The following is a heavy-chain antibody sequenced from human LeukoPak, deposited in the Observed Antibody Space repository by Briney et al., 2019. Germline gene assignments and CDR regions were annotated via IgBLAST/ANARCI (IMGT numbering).Heavy chain of an antibody. J-gene: IGHJ6*02. CDR3: AKAVFSPSAGGPDWAYSYGMDV. CDR2: ISGGGGHT. D-gene: IGHD3-9*01. V-gene: IGHV3-23*01. CDR1: GFTFGSHA. Sequence: GGSLRLSCAASGFTFGSHAMSWVRQAPGKGLEWVSAISGGGGHTYYPDSVRGRFTISRDNSRDTMYLQMNSLRADDTAVYYCAKAVFSPSAGGPDWAYSYGMDVWGQGTTVTVSS.